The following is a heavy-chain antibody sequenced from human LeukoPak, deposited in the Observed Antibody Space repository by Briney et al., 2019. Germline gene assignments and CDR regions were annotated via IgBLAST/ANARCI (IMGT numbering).Heavy chain of an antibody. J-gene: IGHJ4*02. D-gene: IGHD3-10*01. CDR2: IIPIFGTA. V-gene: IGHV1-69*01. Sequence: ASVKVSCKASGGTFSSYAICWVRQAPGQGLEWMGGIIPIFGTANYAQKFQGRVTITADESTSTAYMELSSLRSEDTAVYYCARGFGELLPFDYWGQGTLVTVSS. CDR1: GGTFSSYA. CDR3: ARGFGELLPFDY.